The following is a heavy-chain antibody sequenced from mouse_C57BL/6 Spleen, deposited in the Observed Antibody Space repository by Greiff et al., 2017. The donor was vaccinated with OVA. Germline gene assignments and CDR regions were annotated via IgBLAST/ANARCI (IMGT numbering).Heavy chain of an antibody. CDR2: IHPNSGST. J-gene: IGHJ2*01. Sequence: QVQLQQPGAELVKPGASVKLSCKASGYTFTSYWMHWVKQRPGQGLEWIGMIHPNSGSTNYNEKFKSKATLTVDKSSSTAYMQLSSLTSEDSAVYYCAREEVKGKGFDYWGKGTTLTVSS. CDR1: GYTFTSYW. V-gene: IGHV1-64*01. D-gene: IGHD1-3*01. CDR3: AREEVKGKGFDY.